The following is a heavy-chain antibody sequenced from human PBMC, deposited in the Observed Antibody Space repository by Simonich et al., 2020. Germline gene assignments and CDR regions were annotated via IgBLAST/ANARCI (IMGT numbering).Heavy chain of an antibody. CDR3: ARASRGTWWYYYFDY. V-gene: IGHV1-18*01. CDR2: INAYNGKT. CDR1: GYTFTSYG. J-gene: IGHJ4*02. D-gene: IGHD2-15*01. Sequence: QVQLVQSGAEVKKPGASVKVSCKASGYTFTSYGISWVRQAPGQGLEWMGWINAYNGKTNYAQKLQGRVNMTTDTSTSTAYMELRSLRSDDTAVYYCARASRGTWWYYYFDYWGQGTLVTVSS.